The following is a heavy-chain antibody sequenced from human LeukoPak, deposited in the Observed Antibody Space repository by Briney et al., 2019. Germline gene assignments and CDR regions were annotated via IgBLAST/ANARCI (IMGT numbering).Heavy chain of an antibody. CDR1: GGSISSGGYS. CDR2: IYHSGST. Sequence: SETLSLTCAVSGGSISSGGYSWSWIRQPPGKGLEWIGYIYHSGSTYYNPSLKSRVTISVDRSKNQFSLKLSSVTAADTAVYYCARGLFNYGAFDIWGQGTMVTVSS. CDR3: ARGLFNYGAFDI. J-gene: IGHJ3*02. V-gene: IGHV4-30-2*01. D-gene: IGHD4-17*01.